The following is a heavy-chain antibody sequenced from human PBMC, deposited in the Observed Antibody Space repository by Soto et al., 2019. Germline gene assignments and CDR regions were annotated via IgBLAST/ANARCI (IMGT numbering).Heavy chain of an antibody. Sequence: GGSLRLSCAASGFTFDDYAMHWVRQAPGKGLEWVSGISWNSGSIGYADSVKGRFTISRDNAKNSLYLQMNSLRAEDTALYYCAKDMDDVTYYFDYWGQGTLVTDSS. J-gene: IGHJ4*02. CDR1: GFTFDDYA. V-gene: IGHV3-9*01. D-gene: IGHD1-1*01. CDR3: AKDMDDVTYYFDY. CDR2: ISWNSGSI.